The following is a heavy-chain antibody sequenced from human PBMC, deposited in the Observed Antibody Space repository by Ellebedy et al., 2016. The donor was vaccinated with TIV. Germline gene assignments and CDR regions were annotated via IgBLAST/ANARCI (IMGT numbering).Heavy chain of an antibody. CDR2: MNSGGAT. Sequence: GESLKISXAASGFSVSSNDMSWVRQRPGKGLECVSFMNSGGATYYADSVEGRFTISRDNMKKTLYLQMSGLGADDTAVYYCVTRHNAAFDIWGRGTTVTVS. J-gene: IGHJ3*02. V-gene: IGHV3-53*01. D-gene: IGHD1-1*01. CDR1: GFSVSSND. CDR3: VTRHNAAFDI.